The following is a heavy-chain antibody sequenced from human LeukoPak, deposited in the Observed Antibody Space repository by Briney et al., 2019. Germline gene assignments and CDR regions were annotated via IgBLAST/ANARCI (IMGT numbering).Heavy chain of an antibody. CDR2: INGDGSTT. CDR3: ARVMVSGQRHMDV. D-gene: IGHD6-25*01. Sequence: PGGSLRLSCAASGFTFSSYWMHWVRQGPGKGLVWVSRINGDGSTTHYADSVKGRFTISRDNAKNTLYQQMNSLRAEDTAVYYCARVMVSGQRHMDVWGKGTTVTVSS. J-gene: IGHJ6*03. CDR1: GFTFSSYW. V-gene: IGHV3-74*01.